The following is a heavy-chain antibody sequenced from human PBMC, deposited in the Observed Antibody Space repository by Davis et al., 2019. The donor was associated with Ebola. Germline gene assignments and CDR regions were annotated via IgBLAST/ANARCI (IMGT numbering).Heavy chain of an antibody. V-gene: IGHV4-59*01. J-gene: IGHJ4*02. CDR3: ARGSYGSTDY. D-gene: IGHD5-24*01. CDR1: GGSISSYY. Sequence: PGGSLRLSCTVSGGSISSYYWSWIRQPPGKGLEWIGYIYYSGSTNYNPSLKSRVTISVDTSKNQFSLKLSSVTAADTAVYYCARGSYGSTDYWGQGTLVTVSS. CDR2: IYYSGST.